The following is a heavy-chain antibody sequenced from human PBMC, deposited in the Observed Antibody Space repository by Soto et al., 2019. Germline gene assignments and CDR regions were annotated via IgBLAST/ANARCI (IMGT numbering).Heavy chain of an antibody. CDR1: GGTFSSYA. CDR3: ARDSPHSSSWTYYFDY. V-gene: IGHV1-69*06. Sequence: ASVKVSCKASGGTFSSYAISWVRQAPGQGLEWMGGIIPIFGTANYAQKFQGRVTITADKSTSTAYMELSSLRSEDTAVYYCARDSPHSSSWTYYFDYWGQGTLVTVSS. J-gene: IGHJ4*02. D-gene: IGHD6-13*01. CDR2: IIPIFGTA.